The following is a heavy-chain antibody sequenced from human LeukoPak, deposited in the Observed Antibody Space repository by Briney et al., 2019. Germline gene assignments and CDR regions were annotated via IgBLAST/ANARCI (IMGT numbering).Heavy chain of an antibody. CDR3: ARGYSSSWYPRDYYYYYMDV. D-gene: IGHD6-13*01. CDR1: GFTFSSYS. Sequence: GGSLRLSCAASGFTFSSYSMNWVRQAPGKGLEWVSSISSSSSYIYYADSVKGRFTISRDNAKNSLYLQMNSLRSDDTAVYYCARGYSSSWYPRDYYYYYMDVWGKGTTVTVSS. J-gene: IGHJ6*03. CDR2: ISSSSSYI. V-gene: IGHV3-21*04.